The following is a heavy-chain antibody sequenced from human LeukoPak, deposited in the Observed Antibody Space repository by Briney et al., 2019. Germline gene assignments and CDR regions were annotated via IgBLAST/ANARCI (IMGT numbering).Heavy chain of an antibody. D-gene: IGHD3-22*01. CDR3: ARANVFDSSGYFRGLGY. CDR2: INPNIDGT. J-gene: IGHJ4*02. Sequence: ASVKVSCKASGYTFTGYYMHWVRQAPGQGLEWMGWINPNIDGTNYAQKFQGRDTMTRDTSISTAYMELSRLRSDDTAVYYCARANVFDSSGYFRGLGYWGQGTLVTVSS. V-gene: IGHV1-2*02. CDR1: GYTFTGYY.